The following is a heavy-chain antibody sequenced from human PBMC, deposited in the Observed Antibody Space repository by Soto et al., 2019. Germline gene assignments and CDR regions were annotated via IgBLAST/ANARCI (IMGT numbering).Heavy chain of an antibody. CDR1: GGSMRNFF. V-gene: IGHV4-59*01. CDR2: IHYSETT. CDR3: AAGEDSSRTFPPYSIDF. D-gene: IGHD6-13*01. Sequence: SETLSLTCTVSGGSMRNFFWTWIRQPPGKGLEWVGYIHYSETTSSFPSSSPSLRGPVTISEDTSKNYFSLKFLSVTAADMALYFCAAGEDSSRTFPPYSIDFWG. J-gene: IGHJ3*01.